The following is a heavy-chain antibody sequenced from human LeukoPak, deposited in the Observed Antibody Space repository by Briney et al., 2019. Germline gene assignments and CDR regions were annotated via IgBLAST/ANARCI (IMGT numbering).Heavy chain of an antibody. D-gene: IGHD6-13*01. CDR1: GFTLRSYY. J-gene: IGHJ4*02. Sequence: GGSLRLSCAASGFTLRSYYMSWIRQTPGKGLEWVSAISSGGATHYAASVKGRFTISRDNSKNTLYLQMNSLRAEDTALYYCARERAAAGFFDYWGQGTLVTVSS. V-gene: IGHV3-53*01. CDR3: ARERAAAGFFDY. CDR2: ISSGGAT.